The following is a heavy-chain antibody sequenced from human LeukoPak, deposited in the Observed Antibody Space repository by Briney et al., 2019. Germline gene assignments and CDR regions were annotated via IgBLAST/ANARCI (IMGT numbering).Heavy chain of an antibody. V-gene: IGHV3-30*18. CDR3: AKDRRQWLVTGAFDI. D-gene: IGHD6-19*01. J-gene: IGHJ3*02. CDR1: GFTFSNYG. Sequence: GRSLRLYCAASGFTFSNYGMHWVRQAPGQGLEWVAVISYGGSAKYYGDSVKGRFTISRDSSTNTLYLQMNSLRPEDTAVYYCAKDRRQWLVTGAFDIWGQGTMVTVSS. CDR2: ISYGGSAK.